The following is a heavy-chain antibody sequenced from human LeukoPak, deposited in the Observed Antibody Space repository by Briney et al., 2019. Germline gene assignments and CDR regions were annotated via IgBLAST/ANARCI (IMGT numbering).Heavy chain of an antibody. CDR1: GGSISSSNFY. CDR2: IYYSGST. J-gene: IGHJ4*02. Sequence: SETLSLTCTVSGGSISSSNFYWGWIRQPPGKGLEWIGSIYYSGSTYYNPSLKSRVTISVDTSKNQFSLKLSSVTAADTAVYYCARGLDSSEDYFDYWGQGTLVTVSS. D-gene: IGHD3-22*01. V-gene: IGHV4-39*07. CDR3: ARGLDSSEDYFDY.